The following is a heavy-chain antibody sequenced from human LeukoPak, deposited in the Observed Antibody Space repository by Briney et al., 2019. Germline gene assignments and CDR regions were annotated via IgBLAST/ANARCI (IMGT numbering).Heavy chain of an antibody. Sequence: QAGGSLRLSCAASGFTFSSYEMNWVRQAPGKGLEWVSYISSSGSTIYYPDSVKGRLTISRDNAKNSLYLQMNSLRAEDTAVYYCARDTTIHYGMDVWGQGTTVTVSS. V-gene: IGHV3-48*03. CDR1: GFTFSSYE. CDR2: ISSSGSTI. CDR3: ARDTTIHYGMDV. D-gene: IGHD3-3*01. J-gene: IGHJ6*02.